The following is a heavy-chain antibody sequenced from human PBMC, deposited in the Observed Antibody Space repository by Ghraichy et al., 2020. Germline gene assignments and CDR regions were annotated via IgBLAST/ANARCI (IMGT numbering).Heavy chain of an antibody. Sequence: SGPTLVKPTQTLTLTCTFSGFSLSTSGVGVGWIRQPPGKALEWLALIYWDDDKRYSPSLKSRLTITKDTSKNQVVLTMTNMDPVDTATYYCAHSTFYSSGWALLGGYFDYWGQGTLVTVSS. CDR1: GFSLSTSGVG. CDR3: AHSTFYSSGWALLGGYFDY. D-gene: IGHD6-19*01. CDR2: IYWDDDK. J-gene: IGHJ4*02. V-gene: IGHV2-5*02.